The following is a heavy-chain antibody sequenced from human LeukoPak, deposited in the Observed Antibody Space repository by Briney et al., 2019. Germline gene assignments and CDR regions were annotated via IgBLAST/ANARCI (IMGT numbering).Heavy chain of an antibody. CDR1: GYTLTELS. D-gene: IGHD2-2*01. CDR3: ELQSNRAYCSSTSCQNFDY. V-gene: IGHV1-24*01. CDR2: FDPVDGET. J-gene: IGHJ4*02. Sequence: ASVKVSCKVSGYTLTELSMHWVRQAPGKGLGWRGGFDPVDGETIYAQKFQGRVTMTEDTSTDTAYMELSSLRSEDTAVYYCELQSNRAYCSSTSCQNFDYWGQGTLVTVSS.